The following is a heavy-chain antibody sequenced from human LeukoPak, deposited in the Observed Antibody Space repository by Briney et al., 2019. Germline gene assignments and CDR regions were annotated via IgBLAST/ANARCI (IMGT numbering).Heavy chain of an antibody. J-gene: IGHJ4*02. Sequence: SETLSLTCAVYGGSLSGYYWNWIRQSPGKGLEWIGEINHSGSTNYNPSLKSRVTTSVDTSKNQFSLKLSSVTAADTAVYYCARDRHTSLYFDYWGQGTLVTVSS. V-gene: IGHV4-34*01. CDR1: GGSLSGYY. CDR2: INHSGST. CDR3: ARDRHTSLYFDY.